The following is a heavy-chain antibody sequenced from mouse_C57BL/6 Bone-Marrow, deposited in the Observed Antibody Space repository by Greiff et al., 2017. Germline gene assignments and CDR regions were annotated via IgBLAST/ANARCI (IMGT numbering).Heavy chain of an antibody. V-gene: IGHV2-5*01. D-gene: IGHD1-1*01. Sequence: QVHVKQSGPGLVQPSQSLSITCTVSGFSLTSYGVHWVRQSPGKGLEWLGVIWRGGSTDYNAAFMSRLSLTKDNSKSQVFFKMNSLQADDTAIYYCANVYYYASYFDVWGTGTTATVSS. CDR1: GFSLTSYG. CDR3: ANVYYYASYFDV. J-gene: IGHJ1*03. CDR2: IWRGGST.